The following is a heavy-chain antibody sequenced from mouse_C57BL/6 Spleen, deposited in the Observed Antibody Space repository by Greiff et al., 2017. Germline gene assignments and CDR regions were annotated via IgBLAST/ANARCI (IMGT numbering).Heavy chain of an antibody. D-gene: IGHD2-4*01. Sequence: EVQLQESGPELVKPGASVKISCKASGYSFTDYYMNWVKQSNGKSLEWIGVINPNYGTTSYNQKFKGKATLTVDQSSSTAYMQLNSLTSEDSAVYFCSRGEDDYGPLFAYWGQGTLVTVSA. V-gene: IGHV1-39*01. CDR2: INPNYGTT. CDR1: GYSFTDYY. CDR3: SRGEDDYGPLFAY. J-gene: IGHJ3*01.